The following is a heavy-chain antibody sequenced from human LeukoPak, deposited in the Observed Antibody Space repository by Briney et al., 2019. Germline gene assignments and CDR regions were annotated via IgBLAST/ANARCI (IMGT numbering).Heavy chain of an antibody. CDR2: ITSGSSVI. D-gene: IGHD3-22*01. CDR1: GFSFNTYS. V-gene: IGHV3-48*04. Sequence: GGSLRLSCAASGFSFNTYSMNWVRRAPGKGLEWVSYITSGSSVIYYADSVKGRFTISRDNAKNSLYLQMNSLRAEDTAVYYCARDQITMRPYYFDYWGQGTLVTVSS. J-gene: IGHJ4*02. CDR3: ARDQITMRPYYFDY.